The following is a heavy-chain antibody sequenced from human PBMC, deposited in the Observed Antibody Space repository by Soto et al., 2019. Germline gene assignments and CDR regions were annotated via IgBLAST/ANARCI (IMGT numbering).Heavy chain of an antibody. CDR2: IYHGGST. V-gene: IGHV4-39*07. D-gene: IGHD2-15*01. CDR1: GGSISSGGYY. CDR3: ARNYCSGGTCYSDFDY. J-gene: IGHJ4*02. Sequence: ASETLSLTCAVSGGSISSGGYYWTWIRQPPGKGLEWIGEIYHGGSTSYNPSLKSRVTMSVDKSKNQFSLKLTSVTAADTAVYYCARNYCSGGTCYSDFDYWGQGILVTVSS.